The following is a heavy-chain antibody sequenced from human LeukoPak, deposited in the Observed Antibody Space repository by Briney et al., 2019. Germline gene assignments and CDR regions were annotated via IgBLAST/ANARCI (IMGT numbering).Heavy chain of an antibody. CDR2: IYPGDSDT. V-gene: IGHV5-51*01. CDR3: ARHVTAASFDY. CDR1: GYSFTSYW. Sequence: GESLKISCKGSGYSFTSYWIGWVRQMPGKGLEWMGIIYPGDSDTRYSPSFQGQVTISADKSISTAYLQWSSPKASDTAMCYCARHVTAASFDYWGQGTLVTVSS. D-gene: IGHD6-13*01. J-gene: IGHJ4*02.